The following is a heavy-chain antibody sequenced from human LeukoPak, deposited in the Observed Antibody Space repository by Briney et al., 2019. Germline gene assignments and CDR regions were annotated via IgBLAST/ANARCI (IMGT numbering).Heavy chain of an antibody. CDR3: ARSGEDRARLDY. D-gene: IGHD3-10*01. J-gene: IGHJ4*02. CDR1: GFSFSDYY. Sequence: GGSLRISCAASGFSFSDYYMSWIRQAPGKGLEWVSFISTSGSTIYYADSVKGRFTISRDNAKSSLYLQMNSLRAEDTAVYYCARSGEDRARLDYRGQGTLVTVSS. CDR2: ISTSGSTI. V-gene: IGHV3-11*01.